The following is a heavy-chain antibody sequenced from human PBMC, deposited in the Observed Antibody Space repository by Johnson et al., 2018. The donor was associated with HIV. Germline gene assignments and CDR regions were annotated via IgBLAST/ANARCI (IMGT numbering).Heavy chain of an antibody. CDR1: GFTFSTYW. CDR2: IISERDGGTT. J-gene: IGHJ3*02. V-gene: IGHV3-15*01. D-gene: IGHD6-6*01. Sequence: VQLVESGGGLVQPGGSLRLSCAASGFTFSTYWMSWVRQTPGKGLEWVGRIISERDGGTTDYSAPVKDRFTISRDNAKNSLYLQMNSLRAEDTAVYYCASIAARRVSAFDIWGQGTMVTVSS. CDR3: ASIAARRVSAFDI.